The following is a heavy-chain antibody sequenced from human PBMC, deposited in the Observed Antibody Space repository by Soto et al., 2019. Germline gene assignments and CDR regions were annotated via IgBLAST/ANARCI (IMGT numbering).Heavy chain of an antibody. CDR1: GYSFTSDW. V-gene: IGHV5-10-1*01. CDR3: ARRPGITGTTYYYGMDV. CDR2: IDPSDSYT. Sequence: GESLKISCKGSGYSFTSDWISWVRQMPGKGLEWMGRIDPSDSYTNYSPSFQGHVTISADKSISTAYLQWSSLKASDTAMYYCARRPGITGTTYYYGMDVWGQGTTVTVSS. D-gene: IGHD1-20*01. J-gene: IGHJ6*02.